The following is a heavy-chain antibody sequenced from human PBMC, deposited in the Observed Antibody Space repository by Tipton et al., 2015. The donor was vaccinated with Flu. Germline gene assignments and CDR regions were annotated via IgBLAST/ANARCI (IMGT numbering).Heavy chain of an antibody. CDR2: LSHDGSSK. V-gene: IGHV3-30*18. Sequence: RSLRLSCTAPAFNFSRFGMHWVRQAPGKGLEWVAALSHDGSSKYYADSVKGRFTISRDNSKNALYLLISSLRPEDTAVYYCAKDGWDTSGWYPFDYWGQGTLVTVSA. D-gene: IGHD6-19*01. CDR1: AFNFSRFG. J-gene: IGHJ4*02. CDR3: AKDGWDTSGWYPFDY.